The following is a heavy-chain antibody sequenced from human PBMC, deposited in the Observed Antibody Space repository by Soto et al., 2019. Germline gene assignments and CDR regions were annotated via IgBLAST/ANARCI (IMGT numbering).Heavy chain of an antibody. Sequence: SETLSLTCTVSDGSVSSGSYYWIWIRQPPGKGLEWIGFIYYSGSTHYNPSLKSRVTISVDTSKNQFSLNLSSVTAADTAGSSGVTELRCRENWFFD. CDR1: DGSVSSGSYY. CDR2: IYYSGST. CDR3: VTELRCRENWFFD. J-gene: IGHJ2*01. D-gene: IGHD3-10*01. V-gene: IGHV4-61*01.